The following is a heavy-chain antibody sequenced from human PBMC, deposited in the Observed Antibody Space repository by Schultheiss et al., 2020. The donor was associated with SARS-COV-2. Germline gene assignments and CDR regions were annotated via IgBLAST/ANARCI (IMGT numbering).Heavy chain of an antibody. CDR2: IYYSGST. V-gene: IGHV4-34*09. J-gene: IGHJ4*02. Sequence: SQTLSLTCAVYGGSFSGYYWSWIRQPPGKGLEWIGYIYYSGSTYYNPSLKSRVTISVDTSKNQFSLKLSSVTAADTAVYYCARDAAAGNFYWGQGTLVTVSS. CDR1: GGSFSGYY. CDR3: ARDAAAGNFY. D-gene: IGHD6-13*01.